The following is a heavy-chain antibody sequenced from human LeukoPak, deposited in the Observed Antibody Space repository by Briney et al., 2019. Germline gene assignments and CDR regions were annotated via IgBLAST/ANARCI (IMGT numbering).Heavy chain of an antibody. V-gene: IGHV3-23*01. CDR3: AKYLVVGGAYSMDV. CDR2: ITSSGDIT. Sequence: GGSLRLSCVASGFTFNSYAMAWVRQAPGKGLQWVSSITSSGDITYYAASVKGRFTISRDNSKNTLFLQMNSLRAEDTALYYCAKYLVVGGAYSMDVWGQGTTVTVSS. J-gene: IGHJ6*02. D-gene: IGHD2-15*01. CDR1: GFTFNSYA.